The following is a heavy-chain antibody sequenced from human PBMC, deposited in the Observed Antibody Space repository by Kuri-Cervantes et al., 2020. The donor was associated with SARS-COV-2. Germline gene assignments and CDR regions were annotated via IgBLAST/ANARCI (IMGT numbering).Heavy chain of an antibody. CDR2: INSDGSST. J-gene: IGHJ4*02. V-gene: IGHV3-74*01. CDR1: GFTFSSYW. D-gene: IGHD1/OR15-1a*01. CDR3: ARKIITGTGGAFDY. Sequence: GESLKISCAASGFTFSSYWMHWVRQAPGKGLVWVSRINSDGSSTSYADSVKGRFTISRDNAKNTLYLQMNSLRAEDTAVYYCARKIITGTGGAFDYWGQGTLVTVSS.